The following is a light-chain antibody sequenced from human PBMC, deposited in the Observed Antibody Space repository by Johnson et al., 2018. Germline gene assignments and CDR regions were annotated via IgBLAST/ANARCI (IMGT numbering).Light chain of an antibody. CDR3: GTWDSSLSAGNA. CDR1: SSNIGNNY. CDR2: ENN. Sequence: QSVLTQPPSVSAAPGQKVTISCSGSSSNIGNNYVSWYQQLPGTAPKLLIYENNKRPSGIPDRFSGSKSGTSATLGITGLQTGDEAVDYCGTWDSSLSAGNAFGTGTQVTVV. V-gene: IGLV1-51*02. J-gene: IGLJ1*01.